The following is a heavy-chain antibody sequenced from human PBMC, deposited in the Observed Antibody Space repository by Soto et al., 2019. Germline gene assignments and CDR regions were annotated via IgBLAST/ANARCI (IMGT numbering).Heavy chain of an antibody. V-gene: IGHV4-59*01. CDR2: ISNRGST. CDR3: ARHARSRQKPYYYSSGMDV. J-gene: IGHJ6*02. Sequence: SETLSLTCTVSGGSISSYYWNWIRQPPGKGREWIGYISNRGSTNYNPPLTSRGTLSVATSKNQSSLQLSSVTAADTAVYYCARHARSRQKPYYYSSGMDVWGQGTTVTVS. CDR1: GGSISSYY.